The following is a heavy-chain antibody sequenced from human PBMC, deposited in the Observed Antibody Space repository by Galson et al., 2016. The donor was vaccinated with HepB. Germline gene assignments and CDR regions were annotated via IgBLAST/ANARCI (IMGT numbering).Heavy chain of an antibody. D-gene: IGHD1-26*01. CDR3: ARNSYSGSSNWFDS. J-gene: IGHJ5*01. CDR1: GYTFTSHY. CDR2: INPSDGQI. V-gene: IGHV1-46*01. Sequence: SVKVSCKASGYTFTSHYIHWVRQAPGQGLEWMGIINPSDGQISHAQKFLDKFTMTRDTSASTVYMELRSVRSEDTALYYCARNSYSGSSNWFDSWGQGTLVTVSS.